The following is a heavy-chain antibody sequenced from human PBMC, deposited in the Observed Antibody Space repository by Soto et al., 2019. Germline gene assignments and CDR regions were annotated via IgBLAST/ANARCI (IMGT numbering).Heavy chain of an antibody. V-gene: IGHV3-30-3*01. J-gene: IGHJ6*02. CDR2: IAHDGSNA. CDR1: GFTFRNHA. CDR3: ARGDREDILVVVGARPGEYGTDI. D-gene: IGHD2-15*01. Sequence: QVQLVESGGGVVQPGGSLRLSCAASGFTFRNHAMHWVRQAPGKGLECLAVIAHDGSNAFYRDSVKGRITVSRDNSKKTLYLYMNSLRSEDTGVYYCARGDREDILVVVGARPGEYGTDIWGQGTTVIVSS.